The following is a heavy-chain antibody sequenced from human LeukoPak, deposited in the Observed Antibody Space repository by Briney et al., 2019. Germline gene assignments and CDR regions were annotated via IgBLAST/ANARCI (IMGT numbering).Heavy chain of an antibody. V-gene: IGHV3-66*01. J-gene: IGHJ4*02. CDR2: IYSGGGT. CDR3: ARIQSGIQRFDY. Sequence: GGSLRLSCAASGLLVSSNYMSWVRQAPGKGLEWVSAIYSGGGTYYADSVKGRFTISRDISKNTVYLQMNSLRDDDTGVYYCARIQSGIQRFDYWGQGTLVTVSS. D-gene: IGHD4-11*01. CDR1: GLLVSSNY.